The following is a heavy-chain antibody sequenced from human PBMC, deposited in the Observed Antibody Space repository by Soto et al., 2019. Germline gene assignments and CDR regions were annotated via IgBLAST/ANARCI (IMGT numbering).Heavy chain of an antibody. J-gene: IGHJ6*02. CDR1: GGTFSSYA. Sequence: ASVKVSCKPSGGTFSSYAISWVRQAPGQGLEWMGGIIPIFGTADYTQEFQGRVTITADESTSTAYMELSSLRSEDTAVYYCARGTGYYYGMDVWGQGTTVTVSS. CDR2: IIPIFGTA. CDR3: ARGTGYYYGMDV. V-gene: IGHV1-69*13.